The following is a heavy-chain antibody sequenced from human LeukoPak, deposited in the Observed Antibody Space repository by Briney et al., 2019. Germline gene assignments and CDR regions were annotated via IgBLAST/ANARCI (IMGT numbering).Heavy chain of an antibody. CDR3: ARDPASPEVGIDF. Sequence: ASVKVSCKGSGYTFTGYFIHWVRQAPGQGLEWMGWINSNTGDTTYAQDFQGRVTMTRDTSISTVYMEMSRLISDDTAVYYCARDPASPEVGIDFRGRGTLVTVSS. V-gene: IGHV1-2*02. CDR1: GYTFTGYF. J-gene: IGHJ4*02. CDR2: INSNTGDT.